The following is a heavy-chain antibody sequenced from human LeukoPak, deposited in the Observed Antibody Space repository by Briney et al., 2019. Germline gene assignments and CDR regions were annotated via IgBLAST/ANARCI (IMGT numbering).Heavy chain of an antibody. D-gene: IGHD6-19*01. V-gene: IGHV1-2*02. J-gene: IGHJ4*02. CDR3: ATAYNSGWSFDY. CDR1: GYTFTGYY. CDR2: INPNSGGT. Sequence: ASVKVSCKASGYTFTGYYMHWVRQAPGQGLEWMGWINPNSGGTSYAQKFQGRVTMTRDTSISTAYMELSSLRSDDTAVYYCATAYNSGWSFDYWGQGTLVTVSS.